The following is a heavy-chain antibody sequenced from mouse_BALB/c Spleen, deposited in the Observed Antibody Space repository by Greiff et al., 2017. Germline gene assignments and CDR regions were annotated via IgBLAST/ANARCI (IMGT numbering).Heavy chain of an antibody. Sequence: QVQLQQPGAELVRPGASVKLSCKASGYTFTSYWINWVKQRSGQGLEWIGNIYPSDSYTNYNQKFKDKATLTVDKSSSTAYMQLSSPTSEDSAVYYCTRDLVWPHFDYWGQGTTLTVSS. CDR1: GYTFTSYW. CDR3: TRDLVWPHFDY. V-gene: IGHV1-69*02. CDR2: IYPSDSYT. J-gene: IGHJ2*01. D-gene: IGHD2-10*02.